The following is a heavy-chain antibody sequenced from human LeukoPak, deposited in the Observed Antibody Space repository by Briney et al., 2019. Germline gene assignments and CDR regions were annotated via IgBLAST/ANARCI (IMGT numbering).Heavy chain of an antibody. CDR1: GHTFTSYD. Sequence: GASVKVSCKASGHTFTSYDINWGRQATGQGLEWMGWMNPNSGNTGYAQKFQGRVTMTRDTSISTAHMELSSLRYEDTAVYYCARTPRGADIDNWGQGTLVTVSS. D-gene: IGHD6-19*01. CDR3: ARTPRGADIDN. J-gene: IGHJ4*02. CDR2: MNPNSGNT. V-gene: IGHV1-8*01.